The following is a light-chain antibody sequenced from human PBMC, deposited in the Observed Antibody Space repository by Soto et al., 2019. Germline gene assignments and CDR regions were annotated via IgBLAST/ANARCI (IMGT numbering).Light chain of an antibody. CDR1: SSDVGAYEH. J-gene: IGLJ1*01. Sequence: QSALTQPDSVSGCPGQSVTISCTGASSDVGAYEHVSWYQQHPGRAPKLILYDVNNRPSGVSNHFSGSKSGNTASLVISGLQANDEADYYCSSYSTTNLLVFGSGTKVTVL. CDR3: SSYSTTNLLV. V-gene: IGLV2-14*03. CDR2: DVN.